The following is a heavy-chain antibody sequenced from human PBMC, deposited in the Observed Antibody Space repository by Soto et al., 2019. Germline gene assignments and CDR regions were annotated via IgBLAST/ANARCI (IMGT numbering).Heavy chain of an antibody. CDR1: GGTFSSYA. CDR2: IIPIFGTA. D-gene: IGHD1-1*01. J-gene: IGHJ5*02. V-gene: IGHV1-69*13. Sequence: SVKVSCKASGGTFSSYAISWVRQAPGQGLEWMGGIIPIFGTANYAQKFQGRVTITADESTSTAYMELSSLRSEDTAVYYCARVKVQLERLRWFATPGQGTFVLVSS. CDR3: ARVKVQLERLRWFAT.